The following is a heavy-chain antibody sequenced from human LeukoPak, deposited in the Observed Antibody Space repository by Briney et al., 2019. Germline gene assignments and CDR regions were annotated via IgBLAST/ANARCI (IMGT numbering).Heavy chain of an antibody. V-gene: IGHV4-39*01. CDR1: GGSISSSSYY. Sequence: SETLSLTCTVSGGSISSSSYYWGWIRQPPGKGLEWIGSIYYSGTTYYNPSLKSRITISVDTSKSQFSLKLSSVTAADTAVHYCARHDRSGYYQFDYWGQGTLVTVSS. J-gene: IGHJ4*02. D-gene: IGHD3-22*01. CDR2: IYYSGTT. CDR3: ARHDRSGYYQFDY.